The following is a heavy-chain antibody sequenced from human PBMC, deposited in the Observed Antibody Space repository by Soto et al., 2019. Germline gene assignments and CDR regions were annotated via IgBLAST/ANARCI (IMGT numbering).Heavy chain of an antibody. CDR3: ARGAYYDFWSGYYPKPNYYYYMDV. J-gene: IGHJ6*03. CDR1: GGSISSGGYY. CDR2: INHSGST. V-gene: IGHV4-39*07. Sequence: PSETLSLTCTVSGGSISSGGYYWSWIRQHPGKGLEWIGEINHSGSTNYNPSLKSRVTISVDTSKNQFSLKLSSVTAADTAVYYCARGAYYDFWSGYYPKPNYYYYMDVWGKGTTVTVSS. D-gene: IGHD3-3*01.